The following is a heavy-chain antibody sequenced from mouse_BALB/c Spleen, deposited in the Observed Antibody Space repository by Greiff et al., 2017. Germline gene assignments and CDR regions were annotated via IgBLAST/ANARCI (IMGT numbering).Heavy chain of an antibody. V-gene: IGHV2-6-7*01. D-gene: IGHD1-1*02. CDR3: ARGGNYALWYFDV. J-gene: IGHJ1*01. CDR1: GFSLTGYG. CDR2: IWGDGST. Sequence: QVQLKESGPGLVAPSQSLSITCTVSGFSLTGYGVNWVRQPPGKGLEWLGMIWGDGSTDYNSALKSRLSISKDNSKSQVFLKMNSLQTDDTARYYCARGGNYALWYFDVWGAGTTVTVSS.